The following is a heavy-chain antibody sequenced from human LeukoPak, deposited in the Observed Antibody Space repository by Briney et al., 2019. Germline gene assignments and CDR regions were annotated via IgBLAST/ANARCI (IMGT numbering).Heavy chain of an antibody. J-gene: IGHJ4*02. CDR3: ARNWSDHDSTYFDY. D-gene: IGHD3-22*01. Sequence: SETLSLTCTVSGGSISSYYWSWIRQPPGKGLEWIGYIYYSGSTNYNPSLKSRVTISVDTSKNQFSLKLSSVTAADTAVYYCARNWSDHDSTYFDYWGQGTLVTVSS. V-gene: IGHV4-59*01. CDR2: IYYSGST. CDR1: GGSISSYY.